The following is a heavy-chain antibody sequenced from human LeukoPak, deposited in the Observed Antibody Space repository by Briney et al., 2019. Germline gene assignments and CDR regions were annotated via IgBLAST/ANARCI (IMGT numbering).Heavy chain of an antibody. CDR2: IYHSGST. Sequence: SETLSLTCVVSGGSISSGGYSWSWIRQPPGKGLEWIGYIYHSGSTYYNPSLKSRVTISVDRSKNQFSLKLSSVTAADTAVYYCARVAISRNDAFDIWGQGTMVTVSS. J-gene: IGHJ3*02. V-gene: IGHV4-30-2*01. D-gene: IGHD1-14*01. CDR1: GGSISSGGYS. CDR3: ARVAISRNDAFDI.